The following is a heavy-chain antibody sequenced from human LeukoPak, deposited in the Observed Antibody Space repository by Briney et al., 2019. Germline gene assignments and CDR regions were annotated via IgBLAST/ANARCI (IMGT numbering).Heavy chain of an antibody. CDR1: GFTFSDYF. J-gene: IGHJ5*01. Sequence: GGSLRLSCTTSGFTFSDYFLSWIRQAPGKGLEWISYITSDGNTQYYADSVKGRFTISRDKAKNSLYLQMHSLRVEDTAVYYCARDRGIFGDIITASFDFWSQGSLVTVSS. CDR3: ARDRGIFGDIITASFDF. CDR2: ITSDGNTQ. V-gene: IGHV3-11*01. D-gene: IGHD3-3*01.